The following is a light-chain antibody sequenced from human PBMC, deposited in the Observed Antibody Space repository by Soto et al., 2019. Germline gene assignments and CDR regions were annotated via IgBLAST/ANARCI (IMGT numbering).Light chain of an antibody. Sequence: TQMTQSPLSLSASVGEKIIITCRASRDVGSDVSWYQQKPGQAPKLVIYAASNLYTGVPSRFSGRRSGTEFTLTISSLQPEDFASYYCLQDYGDSWTCGQGTKVDIK. CDR1: RDVGSD. V-gene: IGKV1-6*01. CDR3: LQDYGDSWT. CDR2: AAS. J-gene: IGKJ1*01.